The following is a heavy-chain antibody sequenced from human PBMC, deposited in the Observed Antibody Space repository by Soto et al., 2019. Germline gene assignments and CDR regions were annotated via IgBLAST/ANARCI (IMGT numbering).Heavy chain of an antibody. CDR2: IYYSGST. J-gene: IGHJ4*02. Sequence: SDTLSLTCTFSVCSISSISDYLCFIRQPPGKGLEWIGSIYYSGSTYYSPSLKSRVTLSADTSRNQLSLKMNSLTSTETAVYYCVGSGRRAKHQDYCGRGLLVNVSS. D-gene: IGHD6-19*01. CDR3: VGSGRRAKHQDY. CDR1: VCSISSISDY. V-gene: IGHV4-39*01.